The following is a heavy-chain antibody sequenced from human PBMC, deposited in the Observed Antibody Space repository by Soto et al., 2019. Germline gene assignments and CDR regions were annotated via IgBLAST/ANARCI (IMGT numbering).Heavy chain of an antibody. D-gene: IGHD4-17*01. CDR2: IYYSGST. CDR3: ARFNDYADYALDP. J-gene: IGHJ5*02. V-gene: IGHV4-31*03. CDR1: GVSISSSGYY. Sequence: SETLSLTCTVSGVSISSSGYYWSWMGQHPGKGLEWIGYIYYSGSTYYNPSLKSRVTISVDTSKNQFSLKLSSVTAADTAVYYCARFNDYADYALDPWGQGTLVTVSS.